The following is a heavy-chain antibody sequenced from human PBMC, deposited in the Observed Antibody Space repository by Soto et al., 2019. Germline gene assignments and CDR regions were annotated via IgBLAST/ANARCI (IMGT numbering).Heavy chain of an antibody. J-gene: IGHJ4*02. D-gene: IGHD4-4*01. CDR1: GFTLSATGVA. Sequence: QITLKESGPTLVKPTQTLTLTCSFSGFTLSATGVAVGWSGQPPGKALECLVRIYWEDDNRYSPSLKSRLTITRDTSKSQVFLTMTDIDSVDTARYYCAHRFDYRCSWNTGYFGHMGQGTLVTVSS. V-gene: IGHV2-5*02. CDR2: IYWEDDN. CDR3: AHRFDYRCSWNTGYFGH.